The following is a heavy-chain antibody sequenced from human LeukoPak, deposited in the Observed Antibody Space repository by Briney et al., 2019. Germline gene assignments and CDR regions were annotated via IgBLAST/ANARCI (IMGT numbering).Heavy chain of an antibody. CDR1: GGSFISYY. J-gene: IGHJ4*02. CDR3: ARGAPPQN. Sequence: SETLSLTCSVSGGSFISYYWSWIRQPPGKGLEWIGYISYSGSTNYNPSLKSRVITSIDTSKKHFSLKLTSVTAADTAVYYCARGAPPQNWGQGTLVTVSS. V-gene: IGHV4-59*12. CDR2: ISYSGST.